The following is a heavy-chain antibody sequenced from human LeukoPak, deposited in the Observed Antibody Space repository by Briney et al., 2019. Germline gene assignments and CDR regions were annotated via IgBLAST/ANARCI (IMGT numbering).Heavy chain of an antibody. CDR3: ARRWLAKVDY. D-gene: IGHD6-19*01. J-gene: IGHJ4*02. Sequence: SETLSLTCTVSGGSISSYYWSWIRQPPGKGLEWIGYIYTSGSTNYNPSLKSRVTISVDTSKNQFSLKLSSVTAADTAVYYCARRWLAKVDYWGQGTLVTVSS. CDR1: GGSISSYY. CDR2: IYTSGST. V-gene: IGHV4-4*09.